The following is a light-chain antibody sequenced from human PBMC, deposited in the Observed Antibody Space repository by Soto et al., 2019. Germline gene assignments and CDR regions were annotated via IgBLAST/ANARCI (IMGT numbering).Light chain of an antibody. J-gene: IGKJ5*01. CDR2: DAS. Sequence: EIVLTQSPATLSLSPGERATLSCRASQSVSSYLAWYQQKPGQAPRLLIYDASNRATGIPARFSGSGSGTDFHLPISSLEPEDFAVYYCQQRSNWPRAITFGQGKRLEIK. CDR1: QSVSSY. CDR3: QQRSNWPRAIT. V-gene: IGKV3-11*01.